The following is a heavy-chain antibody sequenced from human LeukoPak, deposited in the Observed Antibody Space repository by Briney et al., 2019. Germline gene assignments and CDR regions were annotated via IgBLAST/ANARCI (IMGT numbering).Heavy chain of an antibody. CDR1: GGSIRITYYY. J-gene: IGHJ4*02. CDR2: IYYSGST. Sequence: SDTLSLTGTVSGGSIRITYYYWGWIRQPPGKGLEWIGSIYYSGSTYYTPSLKSRITISVDTSKDQFSLKLSSVTAADTAVYYCARSGGGKGDNSEFDYWGQGTLVTVSS. V-gene: IGHV4-39*01. D-gene: IGHD6-19*01. CDR3: ARSGGGKGDNSEFDY.